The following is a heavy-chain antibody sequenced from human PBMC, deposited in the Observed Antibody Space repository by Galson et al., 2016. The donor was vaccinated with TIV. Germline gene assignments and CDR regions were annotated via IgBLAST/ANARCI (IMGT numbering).Heavy chain of an antibody. D-gene: IGHD4-11*01. CDR3: SRNLKKATVRVDAFEI. Sequence: SLRLSCAASGFSFGDYGMSWVRQAPGKGLEWVGFTRSKAYGGTTEYAASVRGRFTISRDDSKSIAYLQMNSLKTEDTAVYYCSRNLKKATVRVDAFEIWGQGTMVTFSS. J-gene: IGHJ3*02. V-gene: IGHV3-49*04. CDR2: TRSKAYGGTT. CDR1: GFSFGDYG.